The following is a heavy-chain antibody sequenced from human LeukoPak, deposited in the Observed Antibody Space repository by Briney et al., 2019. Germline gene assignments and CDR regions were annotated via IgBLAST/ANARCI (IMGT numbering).Heavy chain of an antibody. V-gene: IGHV1-46*01. CDR2: INPSGGST. D-gene: IGHD3-22*01. Sequence: GASVKVSCKASGYTFTSYYMHWVRQAPGQGLEWMGIINPSGGSTSYAQKFQGRVTMTRDTSTSTVYMELSSLRSEDTAVYYCARGEYYYDSSGYPGHDAFDIWGQGTMVTVSS. CDR1: GYTFTSYY. J-gene: IGHJ3*02. CDR3: ARGEYYYDSSGYPGHDAFDI.